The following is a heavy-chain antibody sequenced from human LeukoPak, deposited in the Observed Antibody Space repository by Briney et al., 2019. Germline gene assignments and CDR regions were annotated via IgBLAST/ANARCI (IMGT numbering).Heavy chain of an antibody. V-gene: IGHV4-34*01. Sequence: SETLSLTCAVYGGSFSGYYWTWIRQPPGKGLEWIGEINHGGSTNYNPSLKSRVTISVDTSKNQFSLKLSSVTAADTAVYFCARLTGYWNPSYYYYYMDVWGEGTTVTISS. CDR1: GGSFSGYY. D-gene: IGHD3-9*01. J-gene: IGHJ6*03. CDR3: ARLTGYWNPSYYYYYMDV. CDR2: INHGGST.